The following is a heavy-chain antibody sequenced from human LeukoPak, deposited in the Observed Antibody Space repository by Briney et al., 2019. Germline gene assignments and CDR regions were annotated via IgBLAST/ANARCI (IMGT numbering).Heavy chain of an antibody. J-gene: IGHJ6*03. CDR1: GGSISSSSYY. Sequence: ASETLSLTCTVSGGSISSSSYYWGWIRQPLGKGLEWIGSIYYSGSTYYNPSLKSRVTISVDTSKNQFSLKLSSVTAADTAVYYCARIVRSSTSWHIYSGDYYYYMDVWGKGTTVTVSS. D-gene: IGHD2-2*01. CDR2: IYYSGST. V-gene: IGHV4-39*07. CDR3: ARIVRSSTSWHIYSGDYYYYMDV.